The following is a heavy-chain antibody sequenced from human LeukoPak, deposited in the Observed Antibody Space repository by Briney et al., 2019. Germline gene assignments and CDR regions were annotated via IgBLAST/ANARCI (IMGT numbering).Heavy chain of an antibody. V-gene: IGHV4-31*03. D-gene: IGHD4-11*01. J-gene: IGHJ5*02. Sequence: SETLSLTCTVSGGSISSGGYYWSWIRQHPGKGLEWIGYVYYSGSIYYNPSLKSRVTISVDTSKNQFSLKLSSVTAADTAVYYCARDSSGGKTTVTTHNWFDPWGQETLVTVSS. CDR2: VYYSGSI. CDR3: ARDSSGGKTTVTTHNWFDP. CDR1: GGSISSGGYY.